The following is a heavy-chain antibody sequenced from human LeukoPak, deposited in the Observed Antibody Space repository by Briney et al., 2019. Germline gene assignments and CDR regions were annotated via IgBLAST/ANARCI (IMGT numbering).Heavy chain of an antibody. CDR1: GFTFDDYG. J-gene: IGHJ4*02. V-gene: IGHV3-20*01. CDR3: ARGRGLGELAVASFDS. Sequence: GGSLRLSCAASGFTFDDYGMSWVRQAPGKGLEWVSGINWNGGSTVYADSVKGRFTISRDNAKNSLYLQMNSLRAEDTAVYCARGRGLGELAVASFDSWGQGTLVTVSS. CDR2: INWNGGST. D-gene: IGHD1-7*01.